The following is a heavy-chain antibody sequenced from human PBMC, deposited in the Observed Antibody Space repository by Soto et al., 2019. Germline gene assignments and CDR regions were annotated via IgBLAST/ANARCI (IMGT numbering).Heavy chain of an antibody. V-gene: IGHV3-23*01. CDR1: GFTFSSYA. Sequence: EVQLLESGGGLVQPGGSLRLSCAASGFTFSSYAMSWVRQAPGKGLEWVSAISGSGGSTYYADSVNGRFTIPRDNSKNPLYREMNSRRAEDTDVYYCAKVSGGSCYCPSDAFDIWGQGTMVTVSS. D-gene: IGHD2-15*01. CDR2: ISGSGGST. J-gene: IGHJ3*02. CDR3: AKVSGGSCYCPSDAFDI.